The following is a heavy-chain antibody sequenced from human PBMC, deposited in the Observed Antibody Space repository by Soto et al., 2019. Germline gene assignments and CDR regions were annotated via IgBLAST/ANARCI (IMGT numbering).Heavy chain of an antibody. CDR3: AKDVYSGRNYGMDV. CDR1: GFTFSSYG. J-gene: IGHJ6*02. Sequence: LRLSCAASGFTFSSYGMHWVRQAPGKGLEWVAVISYDGSNKYYADSVKGRFTISRDNSKNTLYLQMNSLRAEDTAVYYCAKDVYSGRNYGMDVWGQGTTVTVSS. CDR2: ISYDGSNK. V-gene: IGHV3-30*18. D-gene: IGHD6-13*01.